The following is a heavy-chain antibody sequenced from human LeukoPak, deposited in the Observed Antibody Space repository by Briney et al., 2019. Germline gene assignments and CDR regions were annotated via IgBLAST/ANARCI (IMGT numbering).Heavy chain of an antibody. CDR3: SRTRISGIDGFDF. V-gene: IGHV3-49*03. D-gene: IGHD2-15*01. CDR2: IRSKPYGGTT. J-gene: IGHJ3*01. CDR1: GFIFSDYG. Sequence: GGSLRLSCTASGFIFSDYGVNWFRQAPGKGLEWVAFIRSKPYGGTTEYAASVQGRFFISRDDSTSSVFLQMNSLKTEDTALYYCSRTRISGIDGFDFWGQGTMVTVSS.